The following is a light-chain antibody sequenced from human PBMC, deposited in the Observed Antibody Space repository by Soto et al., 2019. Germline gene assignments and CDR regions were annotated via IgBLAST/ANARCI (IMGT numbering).Light chain of an antibody. V-gene: IGLV1-44*01. Sequence: QSVLTQPPSASGTPGQRVTISCSGSSSNIGRNTVKWYRQLPGTAPKLLIGSSDQRPSGVPDRFPGSQSGTSASLAISGVQAEAEADYIYAAWDDRRNAWAFGGGTKLTVL. CDR3: AAWDDRRNAWA. CDR2: SSD. J-gene: IGLJ3*02. CDR1: SSNIGRNT.